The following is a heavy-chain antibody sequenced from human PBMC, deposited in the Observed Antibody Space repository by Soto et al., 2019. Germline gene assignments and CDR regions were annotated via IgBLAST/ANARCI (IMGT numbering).Heavy chain of an antibody. Sequence: EVRLVESGGGLVQPGGSLRLSCAASGITISNYPMSWVRQAPGKGLDWVSGISGSGDTTYYADSAKGRFTSSKDISTNSLFLQLDSLRVEDSALYFCVKDDGGYPSTAPHWGQGTLVTVSP. V-gene: IGHV3-23*04. CDR1: GITISNYP. CDR3: VKDDGGYPSTAPH. D-gene: IGHD2-2*01. J-gene: IGHJ4*02. CDR2: ISGSGDTT.